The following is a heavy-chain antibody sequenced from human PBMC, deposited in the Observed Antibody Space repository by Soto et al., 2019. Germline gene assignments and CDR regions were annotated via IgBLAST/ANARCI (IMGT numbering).Heavy chain of an antibody. Sequence: VASVKVSCKASGGTFSSYAISWVRQAPGQGLEWMGGIIPIFGTANYAQKFQGRVTITADESTSTAYMELSSLRSEDTAVYYCARDYLPPGIAVAGTGGEMDYWGQGTLVTVSS. V-gene: IGHV1-69*13. J-gene: IGHJ4*02. D-gene: IGHD6-19*01. CDR3: ARDYLPPGIAVAGTGGEMDY. CDR1: GGTFSSYA. CDR2: IIPIFGTA.